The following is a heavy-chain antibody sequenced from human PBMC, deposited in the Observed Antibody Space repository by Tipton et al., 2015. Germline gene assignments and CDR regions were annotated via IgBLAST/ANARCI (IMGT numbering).Heavy chain of an antibody. V-gene: IGHV3-74*01. Sequence: GSLRLSCAASGFSFNKYWMHWVRQAPGKGLVWVSRVSSDGSVTSYADSVKGRFTISRDNAKNTLYVQMNSLRAEDTAFYYCVKDGHYSVYYFDHWGQGALVTVSS. CDR2: VSSDGSVT. J-gene: IGHJ4*02. CDR3: VKDGHYSVYYFDH. D-gene: IGHD4-11*01. CDR1: GFSFNKYW.